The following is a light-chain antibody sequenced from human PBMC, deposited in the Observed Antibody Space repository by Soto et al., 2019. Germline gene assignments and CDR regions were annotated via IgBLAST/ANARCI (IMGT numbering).Light chain of an antibody. V-gene: IGLV2-23*02. Sequence: QSVLTQPASVSGSPGQSITISCTGTSSDVGSYNLVSWYQQYPGKAPKLMIYEVTKRPSGVSNRFSGSKSGNTASLTISGLQAEDEADYYCCSYAGSTTLVFGGGTKLTVL. CDR2: EVT. J-gene: IGLJ2*01. CDR1: SSDVGSYNL. CDR3: CSYAGSTTLV.